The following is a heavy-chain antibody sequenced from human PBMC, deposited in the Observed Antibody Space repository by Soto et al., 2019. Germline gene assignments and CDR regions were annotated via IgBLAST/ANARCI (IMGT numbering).Heavy chain of an antibody. Sequence: SETLSLTCTVSGGSIYRSGYYWGWIRQPPGRGLEWIGNIDYNGVTYSNPSLKSRVTISRDTSKNQFSLKLTSVTAADAALYYCGKVLVGATGHTDSDSWGPGTLVTVSS. CDR2: IDYNGVT. CDR1: GGSIYRSGYY. V-gene: IGHV4-39*01. J-gene: IGHJ4*02. D-gene: IGHD2-15*01. CDR3: GKVLVGATGHTDSDS.